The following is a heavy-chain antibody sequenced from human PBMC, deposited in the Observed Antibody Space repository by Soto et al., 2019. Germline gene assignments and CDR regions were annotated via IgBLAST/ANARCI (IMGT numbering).Heavy chain of an antibody. CDR2: ISYDGSDK. V-gene: IGHV3-30-3*01. CDR1: GFTFSPYT. J-gene: IGHJ4*02. Sequence: QVQLVESGGGVGQPGRSLRLPCAASGFTFSPYTMHWVRQTPGKGLEWVAVISYDGSDKNYADSVRGRFTISRDNSKNTLFLQMNSLRAEDTALYYCARGGGFCGADCYKGGIDYWGQGALVTVSS. CDR3: ARGGGFCGADCYKGGIDY. D-gene: IGHD2-21*02.